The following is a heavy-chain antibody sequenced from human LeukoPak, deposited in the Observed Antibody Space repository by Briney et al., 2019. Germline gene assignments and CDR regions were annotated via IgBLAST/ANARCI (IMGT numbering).Heavy chain of an antibody. Sequence: GGSLRLSCAASGFTFNSYGMHWVRQAPGKGLEWVAVLWYDGSDEYYADSVKGRFTISRDNSKNTLYLQMNSLRAEDTAVYYCARDRTAGYCSLGSCCAGYWGQGTLVTVSS. CDR1: GFTFNSYG. CDR3: ARDRTAGYCSLGSCCAGY. CDR2: LWYDGSDE. D-gene: IGHD2-15*01. V-gene: IGHV3-33*01. J-gene: IGHJ4*02.